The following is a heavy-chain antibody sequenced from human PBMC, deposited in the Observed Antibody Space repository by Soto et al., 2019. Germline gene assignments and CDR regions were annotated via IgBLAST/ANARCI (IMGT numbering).Heavy chain of an antibody. D-gene: IGHD6-13*01. CDR2: IYYSGST. J-gene: IGHJ4*02. CDR3: ARVRAAAGTLDY. V-gene: IGHV4-31*03. Sequence: SETLSLTCTVSGGSISSGGYYCSWIRQHPGKGLEWIGYIYYSGSTYYNPSLKSRVTISVDTSKNQFSLKLSSVTAADTAVYYCARVRAAAGTLDYWGQGTLVTVSS. CDR1: GGSISSGGYY.